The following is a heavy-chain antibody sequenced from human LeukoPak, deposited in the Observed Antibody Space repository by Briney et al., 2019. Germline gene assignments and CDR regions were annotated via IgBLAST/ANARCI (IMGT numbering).Heavy chain of an antibody. CDR2: IYYSGST. V-gene: IGHV4-59*01. CDR1: GGPISSYY. Sequence: SETLSLTCTVSGGPISSYYWSWIRQPPGKGLEWIGYIYYSGSTNYNPSLKSRVTISVDTSKNQFSLKLSSVTAADTAVYYCARGPLWFGELPDDYWGQGTLVTVSS. CDR3: ARGPLWFGELPDDY. D-gene: IGHD3-10*01. J-gene: IGHJ4*02.